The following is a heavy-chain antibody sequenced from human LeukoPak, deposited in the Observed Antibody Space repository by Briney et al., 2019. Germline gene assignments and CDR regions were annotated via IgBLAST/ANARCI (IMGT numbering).Heavy chain of an antibody. J-gene: IGHJ4*02. D-gene: IGHD5-12*01. CDR1: GFPPSRYS. CDR3: AKGSWITFFDN. Sequence: PGGSLRLSSAASGFPPSRYSMTWVPEAPGTGLEWVSGISGSGGSTYFADSVKGRFTISRDNSKITLYLQMNSLRAEDTALYYCAKGSWITFFDNWGQGTLVTVSS. CDR2: ISGSGGST. V-gene: IGHV3-23*01.